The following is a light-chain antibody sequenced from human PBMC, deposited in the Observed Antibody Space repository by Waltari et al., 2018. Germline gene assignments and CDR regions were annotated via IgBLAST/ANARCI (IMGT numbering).Light chain of an antibody. Sequence: QSALTQPPSASGSPGQSVTISCPGTSSAVGGHNFVSWYQQHPGKVPKLMIHEVSKRPSGVPDRFSGSKSGDTASLTVSGLQAEDEADYYCTSYAGSNILVFGGGTKLTVL. V-gene: IGLV2-8*01. CDR1: SSAVGGHNF. CDR2: EVS. CDR3: TSYAGSNILV. J-gene: IGLJ2*01.